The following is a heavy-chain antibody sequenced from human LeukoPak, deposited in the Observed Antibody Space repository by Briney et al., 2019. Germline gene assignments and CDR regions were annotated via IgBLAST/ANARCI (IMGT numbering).Heavy chain of an antibody. CDR2: MNPNSGNT. CDR1: GYTFTSYD. CDR3: ARGGASAAARRFGP. V-gene: IGHV1-8*01. J-gene: IGHJ5*02. Sequence: ASVKVSCKTSGYTFTSYDINWVRQAAGQGLEWMGWMNPNSGNTGYAQKFQGRVTITSSTSTSTAFMELGSLTSEDTAVYYCARGGASAAARRFGPWGQGTLVTVSS. D-gene: IGHD6-13*01.